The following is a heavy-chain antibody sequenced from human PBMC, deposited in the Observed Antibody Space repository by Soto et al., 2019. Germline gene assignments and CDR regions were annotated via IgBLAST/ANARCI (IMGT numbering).Heavy chain of an antibody. CDR2: INPNSGGT. CDR3: ATGIAVHYYYGMDV. J-gene: IGHJ6*02. D-gene: IGHD6-19*01. V-gene: IGHV1-2*04. CDR1: GYTFTSYG. Sequence: GASVKVSCKASGYTFTSYGISWVRQAPGQGLEWMGWINPNSGGTNYAQKFQGWVTMTRDTSISTAYMELSRLRPDDTAVYYCATGIAVHYYYGMDVWGQGTTVTVSS.